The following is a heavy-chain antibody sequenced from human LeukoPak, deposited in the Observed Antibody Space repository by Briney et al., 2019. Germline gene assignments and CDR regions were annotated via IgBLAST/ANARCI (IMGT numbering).Heavy chain of an antibody. CDR2: IIPIFGTA. V-gene: IGHV1-69*13. Sequence: SVKVSCKASGGTFSSYAISWVRQAPGQGLEWMGGIIPIFGTANYAQEFQGRVTITADESTSTAYMELSSLRSEDTAVYYCARDSPGPYCSGGSCYPLEYFQHWGQGTLVTVSS. J-gene: IGHJ1*01. CDR1: GGTFSSYA. D-gene: IGHD2-15*01. CDR3: ARDSPGPYCSGGSCYPLEYFQH.